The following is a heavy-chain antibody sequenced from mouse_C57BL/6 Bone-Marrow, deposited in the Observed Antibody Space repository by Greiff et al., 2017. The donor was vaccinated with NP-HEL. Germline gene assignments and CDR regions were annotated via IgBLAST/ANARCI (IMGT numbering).Heavy chain of an antibody. Sequence: EVQLVESGGGLVKPGGSLKLSCAASGFTFSSYAMSWVRQTPEKRLEWVATISDGGSYTYYPDNVKGRFTISRDNAKNNLYLQMSHLKSEDTAMYYCARDERVTTVVTYFDYWGQGTTLTVSS. CDR2: ISDGGSYT. CDR1: GFTFSSYA. D-gene: IGHD1-1*01. V-gene: IGHV5-4*01. J-gene: IGHJ2*01. CDR3: ARDERVTTVVTYFDY.